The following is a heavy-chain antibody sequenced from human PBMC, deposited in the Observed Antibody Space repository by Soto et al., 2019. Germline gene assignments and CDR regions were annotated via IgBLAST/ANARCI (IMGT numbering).Heavy chain of an antibody. V-gene: IGHV4-31*03. CDR2: IYYSGST. D-gene: IGHD3-3*01. CDR3: ARMVGYDFWSGLKNWFEP. J-gene: IGHJ5*02. Sequence: PSETLSLTFTVSGGSISSGGYYWIGIRQDPWKCVEWSGYIYYSGSTNYNPSLKSRVTISVDTSKNQFSLKLSSVTAADTAVYYCARMVGYDFWSGLKNWFEPWGQGTLVTVSS. CDR1: GGSISSGGYY.